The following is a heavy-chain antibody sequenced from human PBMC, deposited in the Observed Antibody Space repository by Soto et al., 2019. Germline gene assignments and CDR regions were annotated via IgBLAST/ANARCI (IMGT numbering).Heavy chain of an antibody. D-gene: IGHD3-10*01. CDR1: XGSISSGGYS. Sequence: LSLTCAVSXGSISSGGYSWSWFRQAPGHGLEWVGYIYYSGTTNYNPSLKSRVTISVDTSKNQFSLKLSSVTAADTAVYYCARSPTYYYGSGSYWFDPWGQGTLVTVSS. J-gene: IGHJ5*02. V-gene: IGHV4-61*08. CDR3: ARSPTYYYGSGSYWFDP. CDR2: IYYSGTT.